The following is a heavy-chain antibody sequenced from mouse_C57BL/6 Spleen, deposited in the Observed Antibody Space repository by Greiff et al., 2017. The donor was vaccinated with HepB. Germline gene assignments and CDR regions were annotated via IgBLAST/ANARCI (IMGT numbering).Heavy chain of an antibody. D-gene: IGHD1-1*01. CDR2: IWSGGST. Sequence: VKLVESGPGLVQPSQSLSITCTVSGFSLTSYGVHWVRQSPGKGLEWLGVIWSGGSTDYNAAFISRLSISKDNSKSQGFFKMNSLQADDTAISYDARNRIITTVYDYWGQGTTLTVSS. J-gene: IGHJ2*01. CDR1: GFSLTSYG. CDR3: ARNRIITTVYDY. V-gene: IGHV2-2*01.